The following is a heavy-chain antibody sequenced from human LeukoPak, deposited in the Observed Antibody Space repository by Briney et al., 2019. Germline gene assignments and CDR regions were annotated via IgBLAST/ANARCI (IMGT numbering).Heavy chain of an antibody. CDR3: AAYYYGSGGEYFQH. CDR2: INSDGRSI. Sequence: GGSLRLSCAASGFTFSNYWMHWVRQAPGKGLVRVSRINSDGRSIIYADSVKGRFTISRDNAKNSLYLQMNSLRAEDTAVYYCAAYYYGSGGEYFQHWGQGTLVTVSS. CDR1: GFTFSNYW. D-gene: IGHD3-10*01. V-gene: IGHV3-74*01. J-gene: IGHJ1*01.